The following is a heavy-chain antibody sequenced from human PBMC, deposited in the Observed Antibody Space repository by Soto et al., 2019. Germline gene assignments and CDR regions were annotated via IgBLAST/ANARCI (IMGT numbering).Heavy chain of an antibody. CDR3: AREGVGDFWSGYYRYYYMGV. V-gene: IGHV4-34*01. D-gene: IGHD3-3*01. CDR2: INHSGST. J-gene: IGHJ6*03. Sequence: QVLLQQWGAGLLEASETLSLTCAVYGGSFSDNYWSWFRQPPGKGLEWIGEINHSGSTNYNPSLKSRVTISVDTSKSQFSLKLSSVTAADTAVYYCAREGVGDFWSGYYRYYYMGVWGKGTTVTVSS. CDR1: GGSFSDNY.